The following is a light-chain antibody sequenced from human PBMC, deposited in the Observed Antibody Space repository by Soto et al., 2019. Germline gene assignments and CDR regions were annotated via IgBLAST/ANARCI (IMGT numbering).Light chain of an antibody. CDR1: SSDVGSYNL. J-gene: IGLJ1*01. Sequence: QSVLTQPASVSGSPGQSITISCTGTSSDVGSYNLVSWYQQHPGKAPKLIIYEDSKRPSGVSNRFSGSKSGNTASLTISGLQTEDEADYYCCSYADSSTYVFGTGTKATVL. V-gene: IGLV2-23*01. CDR3: CSYADSSTYV. CDR2: EDS.